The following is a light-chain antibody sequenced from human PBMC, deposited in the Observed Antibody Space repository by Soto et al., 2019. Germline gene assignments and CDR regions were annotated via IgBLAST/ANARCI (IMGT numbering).Light chain of an antibody. CDR2: GAS. Sequence: EIVMTQSPATLSVSPGERATLSCRASQSVSNSLAWYQQKPGRAPRLLIYGASTRATGIPARFSGSGSGTEFTLTISSLQSEDFAVYYCQHYNNWPLTFGGGTKVEIK. CDR3: QHYNNWPLT. J-gene: IGKJ4*01. V-gene: IGKV3-15*01. CDR1: QSVSNS.